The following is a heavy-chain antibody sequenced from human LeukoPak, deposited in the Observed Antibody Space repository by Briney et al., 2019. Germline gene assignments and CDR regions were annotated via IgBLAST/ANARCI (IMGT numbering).Heavy chain of an antibody. CDR2: ISSDGSIK. J-gene: IGHJ4*02. Sequence: GGSLRLSCAASGFTFSDYWMHWVRQAPGKGLEWVAVISSDGSIKVYADSVKGRFTLSRDNSINTVDLQMNSLRAEDTAVYYCVKEYHSRGFGAYFDYWGQGTLVTVSS. CDR3: VKEYHSRGFGAYFDY. V-gene: IGHV3-30*18. CDR1: GFTFSDYW. D-gene: IGHD3-3*01.